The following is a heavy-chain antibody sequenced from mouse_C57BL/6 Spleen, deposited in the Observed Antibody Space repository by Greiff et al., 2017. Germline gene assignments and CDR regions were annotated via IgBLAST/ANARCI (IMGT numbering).Heavy chain of an antibody. CDR1: GYSITSGYY. CDR3: ASGGSYYGSSYFDY. D-gene: IGHD1-1*01. V-gene: IGHV3-6*01. CDR2: ISYDGSN. J-gene: IGHJ2*01. Sequence: VQLQESGPGLVKPSQSLSLTCSVTGYSITSGYYWNWIRQFPGNKLEWMGYISYDGSNNYNPSLKNRISITRDTSKNQFFLKLNSVTTEDTATYYCASGGSYYGSSYFDYWGQGTTLTVSS.